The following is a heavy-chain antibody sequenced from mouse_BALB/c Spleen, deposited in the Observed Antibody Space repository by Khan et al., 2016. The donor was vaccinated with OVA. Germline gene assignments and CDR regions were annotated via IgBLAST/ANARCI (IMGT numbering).Heavy chain of an antibody. CDR1: GYTFTNYG. J-gene: IGHJ4*01. CDR2: INTYTGEP. Sequence: QIQLVQSGPELKKPGETVKISCKASGYTFTNYGMNWVKQSPGKALKWMGWINTYTGEPTYADDFKGRFAFSLETSASTSYLQINNLKNEDTATYFCARPPYFAYTLDHWGQGTSVTVSS. V-gene: IGHV9-3-1*01. CDR3: ARPPYFAYTLDH. D-gene: IGHD2-10*01.